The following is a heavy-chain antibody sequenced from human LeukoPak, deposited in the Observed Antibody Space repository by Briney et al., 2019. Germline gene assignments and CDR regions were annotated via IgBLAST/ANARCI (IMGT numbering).Heavy chain of an antibody. CDR2: INHSGST. D-gene: IGHD2-15*01. CDR3: ARGLGYCSGGSCWRWFDP. CDR1: GGSFSGYY. Sequence: SETLSLTCAVYGGSFSGYYWSWIRQPPGKGLEWIGEINHSGSTNYNPSLKSRVTISVDTSKNKYSLKLSSVTAADTAVYYCARGLGYCSGGSCWRWFDPWGQGTLVTVSS. V-gene: IGHV4-34*01. J-gene: IGHJ5*02.